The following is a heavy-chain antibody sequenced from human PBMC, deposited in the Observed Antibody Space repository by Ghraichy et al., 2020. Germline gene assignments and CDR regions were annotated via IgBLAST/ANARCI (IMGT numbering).Heavy chain of an antibody. CDR1: GYTFNSYV. CDR3: ARDSFVVVPAAMQGYYYYYAMDV. J-gene: IGHJ6*02. V-gene: IGHV1-3*04. CDR2: INTGNGNT. D-gene: IGHD2-2*01. Sequence: ASVKVSCKASGYTFNSYVVHWVRQAPGQRLEWMGRINTGNGNTKYSQKFQGRVTITRDTSAGTVYIELSSLRSEDTAVYYCARDSFVVVPAAMQGYYYYYAMDVWGQGTTVTVSS.